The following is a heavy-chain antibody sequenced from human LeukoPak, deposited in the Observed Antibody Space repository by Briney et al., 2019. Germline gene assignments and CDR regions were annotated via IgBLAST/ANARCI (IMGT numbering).Heavy chain of an antibody. D-gene: IGHD5-12*01. CDR2: ISSSGNIV. CDR1: GFTFSDYY. V-gene: IGHV3-11*01. Sequence: GGSPRLSCAASGFTFSDYYMSWIRQAPGKGLEWVSYISSSGNIVYYTDSVKGRFTISRDNAKNSLFLQMNSLRAEDTAVYFCASFQWLRYFDFWGQGTLVTVFS. J-gene: IGHJ4*02. CDR3: ASFQWLRYFDF.